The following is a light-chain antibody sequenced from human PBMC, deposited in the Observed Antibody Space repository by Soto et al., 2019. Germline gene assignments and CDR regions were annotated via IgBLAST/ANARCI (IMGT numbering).Light chain of an antibody. V-gene: IGKV3-15*01. Sequence: EIVMTQSPATLSVSPGERAILSCRASKSVNNNLAWYQQKPGQAPRLLIYDASTRATGIPARFSGSGSGTEFTLSISSLQSEDSATYYCQQYNNWPPLTFGGGTKVEIK. CDR2: DAS. CDR1: KSVNNN. J-gene: IGKJ4*01. CDR3: QQYNNWPPLT.